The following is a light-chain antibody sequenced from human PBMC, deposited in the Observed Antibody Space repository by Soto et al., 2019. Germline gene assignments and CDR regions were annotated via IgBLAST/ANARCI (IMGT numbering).Light chain of an antibody. J-gene: IGKJ1*01. V-gene: IGKV1-17*01. CDR3: LHHNNYPLT. Sequence: DIQMTQSPSSLSASVGDRVTITCRASQSISTYLIWYQQKPGRAPKRLIYAASSLQRGVPSRFSGSGSGTEFTLTISSLQPEDFATYYCLHHNNYPLTFGQGTKVDIK. CDR2: AAS. CDR1: QSISTY.